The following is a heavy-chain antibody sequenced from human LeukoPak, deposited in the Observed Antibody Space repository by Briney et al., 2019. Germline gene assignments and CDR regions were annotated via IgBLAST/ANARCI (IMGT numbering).Heavy chain of an antibody. CDR2: ISYSGNT. D-gene: IGHD6-19*01. J-gene: IGHJ6*02. CDR3: ARGPVTAVAGTRTYYYYYYGMDV. V-gene: IGHV4-39*01. CDR1: GGSIISSDYH. Sequence: PSETLSLTCTVSGGSIISSDYHWGWVRQPPGEGLEWIGTISYSGNTDYNPSLRSRVTISVDTSKNQFSLKLSSVTAADTAVYYCARGPVTAVAGTRTYYYYYYGMDVWGQGTTVTVSS.